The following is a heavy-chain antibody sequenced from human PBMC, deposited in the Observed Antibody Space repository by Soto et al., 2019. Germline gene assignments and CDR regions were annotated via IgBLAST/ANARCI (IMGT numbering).Heavy chain of an antibody. CDR1: GGSISSSTYY. V-gene: IGHV4-39*01. J-gene: IGHJ4*02. CDR2: IFSSGTT. CDR3: AGLPCRGSCCRADY. D-gene: IGHD2-15*01. Sequence: QLQLQESGPGLVKPSETLSLTCTVSGGSISSSTYYWGWIRQPPGKGLEWIGSIFSSGTTYYNPSLKSRVPISVDTSKNPFSLKLSSVTAPDTAAYYCAGLPCRGSCCRADYWGQGPLVTVSS.